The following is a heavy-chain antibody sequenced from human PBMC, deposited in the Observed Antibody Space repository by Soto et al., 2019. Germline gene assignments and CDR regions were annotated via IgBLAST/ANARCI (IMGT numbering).Heavy chain of an antibody. D-gene: IGHD3-9*01. CDR3: ARSSGVYDILA. CDR2: ISSSSSTI. J-gene: IGHJ5*02. Sequence: GGSLRLSCAASGFTFSSYSMNWVRQAPGKGLEWVSYISSSSSTIYYADSVKGRFTISRDNAKNSLYLQMNSLRSEDTAVYYCARSSGVYDILAWGQGTLVTVSS. V-gene: IGHV3-48*01. CDR1: GFTFSSYS.